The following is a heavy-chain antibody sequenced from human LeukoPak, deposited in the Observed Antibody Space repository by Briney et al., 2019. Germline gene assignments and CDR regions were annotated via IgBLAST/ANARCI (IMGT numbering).Heavy chain of an antibody. J-gene: IGHJ5*02. CDR1: GFTFSSYW. D-gene: IGHD2-2*01. CDR3: AKDSSGYCSSTSCYRRFDP. Sequence: GGPLRLSCAASGFTFSSYWMSWVRQAPGKGLEWVANIKQDGSEKYYVDSVKGRFTISRDNAKNSLYLQMNSLRAEDTAVYYCAKDSSGYCSSTSCYRRFDPWGQGTLVTVSS. CDR2: IKQDGSEK. V-gene: IGHV3-7*03.